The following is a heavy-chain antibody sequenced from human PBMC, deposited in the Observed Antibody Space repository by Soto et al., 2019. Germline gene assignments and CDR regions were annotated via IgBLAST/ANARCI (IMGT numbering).Heavy chain of an antibody. CDR2: ISASGESA. CDR1: GFTFSSYA. V-gene: IGHV3-23*01. J-gene: IGHJ4*02. CDR3: AKGSSASRPYYFDY. D-gene: IGHD6-19*01. Sequence: PGGSLRLSCAASGFTFSSYAMSWVRQAPGKGLEWVSAISASGESAYYADSVKGRLTISRDNSKSTLYLQMNSLRADDTAVYYCAKGSSASRPYYFDYWGQGSLVTVSS.